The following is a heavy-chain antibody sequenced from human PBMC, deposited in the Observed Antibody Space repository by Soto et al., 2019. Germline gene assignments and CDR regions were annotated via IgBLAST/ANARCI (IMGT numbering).Heavy chain of an antibody. Sequence: ASVKVSCKASGYTFTSYAMHWVRQAPGQRLEWMGWINAGNGNTKYSQKFQGRVTITRDTSASTAYMELSSLRSEDTAVYYCAGDHGSIELMGYYDSSGYPTGYFDYWGQGTLVTVSS. J-gene: IGHJ4*02. CDR3: AGDHGSIELMGYYDSSGYPTGYFDY. V-gene: IGHV1-3*01. D-gene: IGHD3-22*01. CDR1: GYTFTSYA. CDR2: INAGNGNT.